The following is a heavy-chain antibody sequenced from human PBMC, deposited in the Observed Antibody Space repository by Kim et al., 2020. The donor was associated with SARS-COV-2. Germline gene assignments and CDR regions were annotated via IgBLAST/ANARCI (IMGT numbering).Heavy chain of an antibody. Sequence: ASVKVSCKASGYTFTSYGISWVRQAPGQGLEWMGWISAYNGNTNYAQKLQGRVTMTTDTSTSTAYMELRSLRSDDTAVHYCAREGGITIFGVVIQPGGYFDYWGQGTLVTVSS. CDR1: GYTFTSYG. CDR2: ISAYNGNT. D-gene: IGHD3-3*01. J-gene: IGHJ4*02. CDR3: AREGGITIFGVVIQPGGYFDY. V-gene: IGHV1-18*01.